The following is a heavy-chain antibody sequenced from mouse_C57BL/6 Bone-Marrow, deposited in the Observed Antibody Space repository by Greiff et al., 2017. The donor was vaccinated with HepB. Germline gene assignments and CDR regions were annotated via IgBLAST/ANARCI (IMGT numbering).Heavy chain of an antibody. CDR3: AREHYGSFYYFDY. V-gene: IGHV1-50*01. CDR2: IDPSDSYT. D-gene: IGHD1-1*01. Sequence: QVHVKQSGAELVKPGASVKLSCKASGYTFTSYWMQWVKQRPGQGLEWIGEIDPSDSYTNYNQKFKGKATLTVDTSSSTAYMQLSSLTSEDSAVYYCAREHYGSFYYFDYWGQGTTLTVSS. J-gene: IGHJ2*01. CDR1: GYTFTSYW.